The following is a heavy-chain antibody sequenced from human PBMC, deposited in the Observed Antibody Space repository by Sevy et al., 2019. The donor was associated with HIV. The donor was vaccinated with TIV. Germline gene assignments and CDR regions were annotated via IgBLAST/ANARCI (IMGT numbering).Heavy chain of an antibody. CDR1: GFTFSSYG. CDR3: AKVYSSSWGFGPYYYYMDV. CDR2: IWYDGSNK. V-gene: IGHV3-33*08. J-gene: IGHJ6*03. Sequence: GESLKISCAASGFTFSSYGMHWVRQAPGKGLEWVAVIWYDGSNKYYADSVKGRFTISRDNSKNTLYLQMNSLRAEDTAVYYCAKVYSSSWGFGPYYYYMDVWGKGTTVTVSS. D-gene: IGHD6-13*01.